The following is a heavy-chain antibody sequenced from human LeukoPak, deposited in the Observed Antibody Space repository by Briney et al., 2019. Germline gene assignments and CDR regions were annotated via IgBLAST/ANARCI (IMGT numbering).Heavy chain of an antibody. D-gene: IGHD3-16*01. CDR2: IYSSGSS. Sequence: SETLSLTCVVSGGSISTGAFSWYWLRQPPGQGPEWIGYIYSSGSSYYNPSLQSRFIISVDTSKNQLSLRVTSVTAADTAVYYCASGSLLSLFDYWGQGTLVTVSS. CDR1: GGSISTGAFS. V-gene: IGHV4-30-4*07. J-gene: IGHJ4*02. CDR3: ASGSLLSLFDY.